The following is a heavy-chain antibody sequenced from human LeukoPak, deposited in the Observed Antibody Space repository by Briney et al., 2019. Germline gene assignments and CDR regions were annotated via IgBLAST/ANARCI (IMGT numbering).Heavy chain of an antibody. J-gene: IGHJ3*02. Sequence: GGSLRLSCAASGFTFSSYAMSWVRQTPGKGLEWVSAISGGGGGTYYADSVKGRFTISRDNSKNTLYLHMNSLRAEDTAVYYCAKRGAPVYSNPHHAFDIWGQGTMVTVSS. V-gene: IGHV3-23*01. CDR3: AKRGAPVYSNPHHAFDI. D-gene: IGHD6-13*01. CDR2: ISGGGGGT. CDR1: GFTFSSYA.